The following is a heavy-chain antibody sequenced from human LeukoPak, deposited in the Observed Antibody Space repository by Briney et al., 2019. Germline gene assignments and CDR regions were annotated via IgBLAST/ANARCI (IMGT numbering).Heavy chain of an antibody. CDR2: IIPIFGTA. V-gene: IGHV1-69*05. CDR3: ARVGGYYDSSGYVFDY. J-gene: IGHJ4*02. Sequence: ASVKVSCKASGGTFSSYAISWVRQAPGQGLEWMGGIIPIFGTASYAQQFQGRVTMARDTSTSTVYMELSSLRSEDTAVYYCARVGGYYDSSGYVFDYWGQGTLVTVSS. CDR1: GGTFSSYA. D-gene: IGHD3-22*01.